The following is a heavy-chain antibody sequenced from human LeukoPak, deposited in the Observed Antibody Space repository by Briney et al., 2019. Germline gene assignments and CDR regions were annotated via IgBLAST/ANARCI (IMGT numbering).Heavy chain of an antibody. J-gene: IGHJ4*02. CDR3: AGLLWFGESKGDY. Sequence: GGSLRLSCAASGFTFSNYAMSWVRQAPGKGLAWVSIISGSGGTTYYGDSVKGRFTISRDNSKNTLFLQMNSLRAEDTAVYYCAGLLWFGESKGDYWGQGTLVTVSS. V-gene: IGHV3-23*01. D-gene: IGHD3-10*01. CDR2: ISGSGGTT. CDR1: GFTFSNYA.